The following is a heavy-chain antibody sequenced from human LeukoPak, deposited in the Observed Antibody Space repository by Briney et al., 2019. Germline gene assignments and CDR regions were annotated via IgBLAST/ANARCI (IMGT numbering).Heavy chain of an antibody. J-gene: IGHJ4*02. CDR1: GYTFTGYH. CDR2: INPNSGGT. Sequence: ASVKVSCKASGYTFTGYHMHWVRQAPGQGLEWMGWINPNSGGTNYAQKFQGRVTMTRDTSISTAYMELSRLRSDDTAVYYCARAPSGSYGRFDYWGQGTLVTVSS. CDR3: ARAPSGSYGRFDY. D-gene: IGHD1-26*01. V-gene: IGHV1-2*02.